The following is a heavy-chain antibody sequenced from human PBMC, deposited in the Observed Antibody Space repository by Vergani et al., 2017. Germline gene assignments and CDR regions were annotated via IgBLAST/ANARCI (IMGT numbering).Heavy chain of an antibody. CDR1: GGSISSYY. CDR2: IYYSGST. D-gene: IGHD1-26*01. Sequence: QLQLQESGPGLVKPSETLSLTCTVSGGSISSYYWSWIRQPPGKGLEWIGYIYYSGSTNYNPSLKSRVTISVDTSKNQFSLKLSSVTAADTAVYYCARTYSGYYYYMDVWGQGTMVTVSS. V-gene: IGHV4-59*08. CDR3: ARTYSGYYYYMDV. J-gene: IGHJ6*03.